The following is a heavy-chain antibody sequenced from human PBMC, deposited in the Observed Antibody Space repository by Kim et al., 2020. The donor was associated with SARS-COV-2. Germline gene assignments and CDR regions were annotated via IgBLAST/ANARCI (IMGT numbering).Heavy chain of an antibody. V-gene: IGHV4-59*01. CDR3: AGEIQLGDWYFDL. J-gene: IGHJ2*01. CDR2: IYYSGST. CDR1: GGSISSYY. Sequence: SETLSLTCTVSGGSISSYYWSWIRQPPGKGLEWIGYIYYSGSTNYNPSLKSRVTISVDTSKNQFSLKLSSVTAADTAVYYCAGEIQLGDWYFDLWGRGALVTVSS. D-gene: IGHD5-18*01.